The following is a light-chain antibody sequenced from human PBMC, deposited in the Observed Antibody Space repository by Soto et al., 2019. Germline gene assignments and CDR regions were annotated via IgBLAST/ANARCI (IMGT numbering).Light chain of an antibody. CDR2: GAS. Sequence: EIVLTQSPGTLSLYPGERATLSCRASQSVSNSYLAWYQQKPGQAPRLLIYGASSRATGIPDRFSGSGSGTDFTLTISRLESEDFAVYYCQQYGSSPRAFGQGTKVDIK. CDR3: QQYGSSPRA. J-gene: IGKJ1*01. V-gene: IGKV3-20*01. CDR1: QSVSNSY.